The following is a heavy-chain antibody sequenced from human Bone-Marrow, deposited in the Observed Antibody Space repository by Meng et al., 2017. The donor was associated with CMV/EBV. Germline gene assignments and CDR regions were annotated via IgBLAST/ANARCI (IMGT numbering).Heavy chain of an antibody. CDR2: SKSKTDGGTT. V-gene: IGHV3-15*01. Sequence: GESLKISCDASGFIFKNYEMNWVRQAPGKGLAWVGRSKSKTDGGTTDYAAPVRGRFTISRDDSKNTLYLQMNSLKTEDTAVYSYTTDLWVNFDYWGQGTLVTVSS. J-gene: IGHJ4*02. CDR3: TTDLWVNFDY. CDR1: GFIFKNYE. D-gene: IGHD2-21*01.